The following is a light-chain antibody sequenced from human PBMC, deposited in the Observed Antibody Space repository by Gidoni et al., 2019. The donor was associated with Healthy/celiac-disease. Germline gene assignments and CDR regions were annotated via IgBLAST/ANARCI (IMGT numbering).Light chain of an antibody. CDR1: SSNIGAGYD. J-gene: IGLJ1*01. CDR3: QSYDSSLSGYV. CDR2: GDS. Sequence: QTVLTQPPSVSGAPAQRVTISCTGSSSNIGAGYDVHWYQQLPGTAPKLLIYGDSNRPSGVPDRFSGTKSGTSSSLSITGLQAEDEADYYCQSYDSSLSGYVFGTWTKVTVL. V-gene: IGLV1-40*01.